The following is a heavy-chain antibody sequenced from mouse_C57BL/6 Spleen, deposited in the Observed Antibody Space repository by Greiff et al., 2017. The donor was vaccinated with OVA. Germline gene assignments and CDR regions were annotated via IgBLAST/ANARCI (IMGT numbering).Heavy chain of an antibody. Sequence: VQLVESGAELMKPGASVKLSCKATGYTFTGYWIEWVKQRPGHGLEWIGEILPGSGRTNYTEQFTGKSTFTADTSSNTAYMQLSSLTTEDSAIYYCARYGKNYAMDYWGQGTSVTVSS. D-gene: IGHD2-1*01. J-gene: IGHJ4*01. V-gene: IGHV1-9*01. CDR3: ARYGKNYAMDY. CDR2: ILPGSGRT. CDR1: GYTFTGYW.